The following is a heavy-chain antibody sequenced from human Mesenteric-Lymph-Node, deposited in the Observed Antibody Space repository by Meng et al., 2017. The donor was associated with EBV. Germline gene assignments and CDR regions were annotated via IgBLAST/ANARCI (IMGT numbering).Heavy chain of an antibody. CDR3: AKTRSWSAWDFDN. CDR1: GYTFTCYN. J-gene: IGHJ4*02. Sequence: QVQLVQLGAEVKQPGASVKVSCKASGYTFTCYNIDWVRQATGRGLEWVGWMNPDSGDTGYGQKFQDRVSMTRNTYISTAYMELSSLSHEDTAIYYCAKTRSWSAWDFDNWGQGTLVTVSS. CDR2: MNPDSGDT. D-gene: IGHD1-26*01. V-gene: IGHV1-8*01.